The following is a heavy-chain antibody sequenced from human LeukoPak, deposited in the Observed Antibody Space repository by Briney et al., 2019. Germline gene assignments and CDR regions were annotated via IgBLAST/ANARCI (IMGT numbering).Heavy chain of an antibody. CDR2: ISGSGGGT. J-gene: IGHJ4*02. CDR1: GFTFSSYA. Sequence: PGGSLRLSCAASGFTFSSYAMNWVRQAPGKGLEWVSGISGSGGGTYYADSVKGRFTISRDNSKNTLYLQMNSLRAEDTAVYYCAKRYSSGWYYLDYWGQGTLVTVSS. D-gene: IGHD6-19*01. CDR3: AKRYSSGWYYLDY. V-gene: IGHV3-23*01.